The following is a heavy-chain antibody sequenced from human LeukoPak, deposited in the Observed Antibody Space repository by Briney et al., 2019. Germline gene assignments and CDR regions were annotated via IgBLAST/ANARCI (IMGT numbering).Heavy chain of an antibody. CDR2: INPSGGST. D-gene: IGHD6-19*01. Sequence: ASVKVSCKASGYTFNNHYMYWVRQAPGQGLEWMGVINPSGGSTSYAQKFQGRVTMTRDTSTRTVYMEVNSLRSEDTAVYYCARQGTYSSAIGMGYWGQGSLVTVSS. J-gene: IGHJ4*02. CDR3: ARQGTYSSAIGMGY. V-gene: IGHV1-46*02. CDR1: GYTFNNHY.